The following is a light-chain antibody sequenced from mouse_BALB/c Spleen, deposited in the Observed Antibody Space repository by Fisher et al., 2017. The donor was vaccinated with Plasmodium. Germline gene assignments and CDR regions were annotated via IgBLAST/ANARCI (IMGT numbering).Light chain of an antibody. J-gene: IGKJ5*01. CDR2: KVS. Sequence: VITQSPLSLPVSLGDQASISCRSSHSLVHSYGDTYLHWYLQKPGQSPKLLISKVSNRFSGVPDRFSGSGSGTDFTLKISRVEAEDLGVYFCFQSTHIPLTFGAGTKLELK. V-gene: IGKV1-110*01. CDR1: HSLVHSYGDTY. CDR3: FQSTHIPLT.